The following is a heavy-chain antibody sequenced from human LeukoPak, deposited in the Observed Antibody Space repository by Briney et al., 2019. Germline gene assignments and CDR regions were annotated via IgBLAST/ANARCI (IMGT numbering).Heavy chain of an antibody. J-gene: IGHJ4*02. D-gene: IGHD4/OR15-4a*01. Sequence: GGSLRLSCAASGFTFSNYGMHWVRQAPGKGLEWVAVISYDGSNKYYADSVEGRLTISRDNSKNTLYLQMNSLRAEDTAVYYCAKVGASVSFDYWGQGTLVTVSS. V-gene: IGHV3-30*18. CDR1: GFTFSNYG. CDR3: AKVGASVSFDY. CDR2: ISYDGSNK.